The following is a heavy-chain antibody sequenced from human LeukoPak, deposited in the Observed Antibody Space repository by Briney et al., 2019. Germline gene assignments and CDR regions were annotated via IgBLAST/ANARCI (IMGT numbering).Heavy chain of an antibody. CDR3: ARQRGAVALKRSYYYMDV. Sequence: PSETLSLTCAVYGGSFSGYYWSWIRQPPGKGLEWIGEINHSGSTNYNPSLKSRVTISVDTSKNQFSLKLSSVTAADTAVYYCARQRGAVALKRSYYYMDVWGKGTTVTISS. J-gene: IGHJ6*03. CDR2: INHSGST. D-gene: IGHD6-25*01. V-gene: IGHV4-34*01. CDR1: GGSFSGYY.